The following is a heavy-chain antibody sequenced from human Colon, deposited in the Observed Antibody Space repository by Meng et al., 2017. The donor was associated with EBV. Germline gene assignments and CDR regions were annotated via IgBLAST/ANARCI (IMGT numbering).Heavy chain of an antibody. CDR2: IYYSGST. Sequence: QLQVQEAGPGLGKPPESLSLTCSVSGDSVSNKNKYWGWIRQPPGKGLEWIWNIYYSGSTNYNPSLTSRVAISVDTSKNQFSLRLNSVTAADSAIYSCARGDLDGDCYYCLDFWGQGALVTVSS. D-gene: IGHD2-21*02. CDR3: ARGDLDGDCYYCLDF. V-gene: IGHV4-39*07. J-gene: IGHJ4*02. CDR1: GDSVSNKNKY.